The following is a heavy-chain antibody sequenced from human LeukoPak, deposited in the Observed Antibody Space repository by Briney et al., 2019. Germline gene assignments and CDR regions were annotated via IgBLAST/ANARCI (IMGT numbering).Heavy chain of an antibody. CDR1: GGANSIKNYN. D-gene: IGHD3-10*01. J-gene: IGHJ3*02. CDR3: ARRSTMVRGSRRDVFDI. V-gene: IGHV4-30-4*01. CDR2: IYYSGNT. Sequence: SETLSVTCTVPGGANSIKNYNWTWIRQTPGKGLEWIGYIYYSGNTYYNPSLKSRVTISVDTSKNQFSLKLTSVTAADTAVYYCARRSTMVRGSRRDVFDIWGQGTMVTVSS.